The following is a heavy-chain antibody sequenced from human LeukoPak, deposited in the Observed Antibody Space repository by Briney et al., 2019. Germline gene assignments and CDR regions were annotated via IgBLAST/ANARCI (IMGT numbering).Heavy chain of an antibody. V-gene: IGHV3-23*01. CDR1: GFTFSSYA. Sequence: GGSLRLSCAASGFTFSSYAMSWVRQAPGKGLEWVSAISGSGGSTYYADSVKGRFTISRDNTKNPLYLQMNSPRAADTAVYYCAKGGEGSSSAYYYYYMDVWGKGTTVTVSS. CDR2: ISGSGGST. CDR3: AKGGEGSSSAYYYYYMDV. J-gene: IGHJ6*03. D-gene: IGHD6-6*01.